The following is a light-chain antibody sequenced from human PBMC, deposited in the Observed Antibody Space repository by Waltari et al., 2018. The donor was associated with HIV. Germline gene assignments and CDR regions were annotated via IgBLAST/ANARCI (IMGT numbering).Light chain of an antibody. V-gene: IGLV2-8*01. CDR2: EVS. CDR1: SSDVGGYNY. Sequence: QSALTQPPSASGSPGQSVTISCTGTSSDVGGYNYVSWYQQHPGKAPKLMIYEVSKRPAGVPDRFSGSKSGNTASLIVSGLQAEDEADYYCSSCAGSNNGVFGGGTKLTVL. J-gene: IGLJ3*02. CDR3: SSCAGSNNGV.